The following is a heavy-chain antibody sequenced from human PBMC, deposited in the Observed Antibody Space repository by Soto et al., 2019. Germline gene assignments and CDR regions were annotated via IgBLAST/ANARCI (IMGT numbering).Heavy chain of an antibody. CDR1: GFTFSNYW. CDR3: ARDWGGLGY. D-gene: IGHD3-10*01. V-gene: IGHV3-7*03. J-gene: IGHJ4*02. Sequence: GGSLRLSCAASGFTFSNYWMTWVRQAPGKGLEWVANIIKDGSERSYVDSVKGRFIISRDNAKNSLYLEMSSLRVEDTAVYYCARDWGGLGYWGQGTLVTVSS. CDR2: IIKDGSER.